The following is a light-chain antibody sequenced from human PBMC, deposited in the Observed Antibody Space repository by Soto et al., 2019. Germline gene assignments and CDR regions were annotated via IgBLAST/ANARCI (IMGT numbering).Light chain of an antibody. Sequence: EIVLTQSPGTLSLSPGERATLSCRASQSVSSSYLAWYQQKPGQAPRLLIYGASSRATGIPDRFSGSGSGTEFTLTISRLEPEDSAVDDCQQYGSSPLFGPGTKVDIK. J-gene: IGKJ3*01. CDR2: GAS. CDR1: QSVSSSY. CDR3: QQYGSSPL. V-gene: IGKV3-20*01.